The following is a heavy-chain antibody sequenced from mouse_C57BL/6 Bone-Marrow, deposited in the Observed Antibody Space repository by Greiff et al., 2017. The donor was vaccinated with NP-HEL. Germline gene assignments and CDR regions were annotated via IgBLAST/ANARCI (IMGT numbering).Heavy chain of an antibody. CDR2: IRSKSNNYAT. V-gene: IGHV10-1*01. Sequence: EVKVVESGGGLVQPKGSLKLSCAASGFSFNTYAMNWVRQAPGKGLEWVARIRSKSNNYATYYADSVKDRFTISRDDSESMLYLQMNNLKTEDTAMYYCVSHTVPYAMDYWGQGTSVTVSS. J-gene: IGHJ4*01. CDR1: GFSFNTYA. D-gene: IGHD1-1*01. CDR3: VSHTVPYAMDY.